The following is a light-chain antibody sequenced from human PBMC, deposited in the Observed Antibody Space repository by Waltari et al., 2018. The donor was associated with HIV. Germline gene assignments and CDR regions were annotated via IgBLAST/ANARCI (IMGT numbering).Light chain of an antibody. CDR2: AAS. V-gene: IGKV1-39*01. J-gene: IGKJ2*01. Sequence: DIQMTQSPSSLSASVGDRVTITCRASQSISRSLNWYQQKPGQAPNLLIYAASSLHGGVPSRFTASGSWTDFTLIISSLQPEDSATYYCQQTYNTPHTFGQGTKLEIK. CDR3: QQTYNTPHT. CDR1: QSISRS.